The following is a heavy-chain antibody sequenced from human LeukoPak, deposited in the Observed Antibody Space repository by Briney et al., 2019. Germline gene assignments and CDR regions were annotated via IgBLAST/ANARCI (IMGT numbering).Heavy chain of an antibody. V-gene: IGHV3-23*01. Sequence: PGGSLRLSCAASGFTFSTYAMSWVRQAPGKGLEWVSAISGSGGTTYYADSVKGRFTISRDNSKNTLYLLMNTLRAEDTAVYYCAKVWVRHFGPLNYFDYWGQGTLVSVSS. CDR2: ISGSGGTT. CDR1: GFTFSTYA. CDR3: AKVWVRHFGPLNYFDY. D-gene: IGHD3-9*01. J-gene: IGHJ4*02.